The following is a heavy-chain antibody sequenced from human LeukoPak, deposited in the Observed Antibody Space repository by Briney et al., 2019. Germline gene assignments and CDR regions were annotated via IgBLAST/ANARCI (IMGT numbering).Heavy chain of an antibody. J-gene: IGHJ3*02. CDR1: GYTFTSYG. V-gene: IGHV1-18*01. CDR3: ASHKYCSSTSCYAFDT. CDR2: ISAYNSNT. D-gene: IGHD2-2*01. Sequence: ASVKVSCKASGYTFTSYGISWVRQAPGQGLEWMGWISAYNSNTNYAQKLQGRVTMTTDISTGTAYMELRSLRSDDTAVYYCASHKYCSSTSCYAFDTWGQGTMVTVSP.